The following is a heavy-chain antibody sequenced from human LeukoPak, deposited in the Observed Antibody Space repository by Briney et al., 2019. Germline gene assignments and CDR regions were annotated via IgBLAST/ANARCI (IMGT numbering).Heavy chain of an antibody. J-gene: IGHJ5*02. CDR3: ARTDYGDQNWFDP. D-gene: IGHD4-17*01. Sequence: ASVKVSCKASGGTFSSYAISWVRQAPGQGLEWMGRIIPILGIANYAQKFQGRVTITADKSTSTAYMELSSLRSEDTAVYYCARTDYGDQNWFDPWGQGTPVTVSS. CDR2: IIPILGIA. V-gene: IGHV1-69*04. CDR1: GGTFSSYA.